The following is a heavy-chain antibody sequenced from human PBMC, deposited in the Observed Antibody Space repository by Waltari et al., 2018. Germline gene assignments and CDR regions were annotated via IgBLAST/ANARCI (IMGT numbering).Heavy chain of an antibody. CDR3: ARGRYYGSGSYRFDP. J-gene: IGHJ5*02. D-gene: IGHD3-10*01. V-gene: IGHV4-34*01. CDR1: GGSFSGYY. Sequence: QVQLQQWGAGLLKPSETLSLTCAVYGGSFSGYYWSWIRKHPGKGLEWIGEINHSGSTNYNPSLKSRVTISVDTSKNQFSLKLSSVTAADTAVYYCARGRYYGSGSYRFDPWGQGTLVTVSS. CDR2: INHSGST.